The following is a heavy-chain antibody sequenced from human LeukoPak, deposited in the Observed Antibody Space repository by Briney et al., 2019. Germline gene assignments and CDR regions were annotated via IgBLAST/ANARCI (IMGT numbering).Heavy chain of an antibody. CDR1: GFTFSDYY. J-gene: IGHJ4*02. V-gene: IGHV3-11*01. D-gene: IGHD3-3*01. CDR3: AKDTYDFWSGYSLD. Sequence: PGGSLRLSCAASGFTFSDYYMSWIRQAPGKGLEWVSYISSSGSTIYYADSVKGRFTISRDNSKNTLYLQMNSLRAEDTAVYYCAKDTYDFWSGYSLDWGQGTLVTVSS. CDR2: ISSSGSTI.